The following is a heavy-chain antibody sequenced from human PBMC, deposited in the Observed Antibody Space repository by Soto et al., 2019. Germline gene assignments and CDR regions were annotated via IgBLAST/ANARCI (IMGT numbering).Heavy chain of an antibody. V-gene: IGHV1-69*01. CDR1: GYSFRNYS. Sequence: QVQLVQSGAEVKKPGSSVRVSCKVSGYSFRNYSITWVRQSPGQGLEWIGGIMPVFGTAVYAQKFQGRVTISADELTTTASMELSSLSSDDTAIYFCARARDYDLLTAREYALDVWGQGTTVTV. J-gene: IGHJ6*02. CDR3: ARARDYDLLTAREYALDV. D-gene: IGHD3-9*01. CDR2: IMPVFGTA.